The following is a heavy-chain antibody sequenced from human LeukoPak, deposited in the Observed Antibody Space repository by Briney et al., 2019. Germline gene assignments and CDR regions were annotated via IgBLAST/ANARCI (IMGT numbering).Heavy chain of an antibody. Sequence: PGGSLRLSCAASGFTFSNYGMTWVRQAPGKGLQWVSYISRSGGTIYYADSVEGRFTISRDNAKNSLYLQMNSLRDEDTAVYYCARVDYGDYGPYRYFDLWGRGTLVTVSS. V-gene: IGHV3-48*02. D-gene: IGHD4-17*01. CDR2: ISRSGGTI. CDR1: GFTFSNYG. CDR3: ARVDYGDYGPYRYFDL. J-gene: IGHJ2*01.